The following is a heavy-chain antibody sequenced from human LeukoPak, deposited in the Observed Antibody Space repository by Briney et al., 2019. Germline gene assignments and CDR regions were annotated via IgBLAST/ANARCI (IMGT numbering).Heavy chain of an antibody. J-gene: IGHJ5*02. CDR2: IIPIFGTA. D-gene: IGHD6-19*01. CDR3: AIAHSSGWYEENRFHP. V-gene: IGHV1-69*13. CDR1: GGTFSSYA. Sequence: ASVKVSCKASGGTFSSYAISWVRQAPGQGLEWMGGIIPIFGTANYAQKFQGRVTITADESTSTAYMELSSLRSEDTAVYYCAIAHSSGWYEENRFHPWGQGTLVTVSS.